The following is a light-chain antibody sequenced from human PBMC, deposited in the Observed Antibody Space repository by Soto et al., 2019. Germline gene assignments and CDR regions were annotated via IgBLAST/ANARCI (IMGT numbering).Light chain of an antibody. V-gene: IGKV1-5*03. CDR2: KPS. J-gene: IGKJ1*01. CDR1: QSISSW. CDR3: QQYNSSPT. Sequence: DIQMTQSPSTLSAAVGDRVTITCRASQSISSWLAWYQQKPGKAPKALNYKPSSLERGVPSRFSGSVSGTEFTFTISSLQPDDFATFYCQQYNSSPTFGQGTKVEIK.